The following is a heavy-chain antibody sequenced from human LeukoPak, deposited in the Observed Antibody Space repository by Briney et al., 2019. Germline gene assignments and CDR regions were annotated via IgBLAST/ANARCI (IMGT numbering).Heavy chain of an antibody. CDR1: GGSIRSGDFY. V-gene: IGHV4-30-4*01. D-gene: IGHD6-13*01. Sequence: PSQTLSLTCTVSGGSIRSGDFYWSWICQPPGKGLEWIGYIYYSGSTNYKPSLKSRVTISKDTSKNQFSLKLSSVTAADTAVYYCARVEKYSSSSYYYGMDVWGQGTTVTVSS. CDR3: ARVEKYSSSSYYYGMDV. CDR2: IYYSGST. J-gene: IGHJ6*02.